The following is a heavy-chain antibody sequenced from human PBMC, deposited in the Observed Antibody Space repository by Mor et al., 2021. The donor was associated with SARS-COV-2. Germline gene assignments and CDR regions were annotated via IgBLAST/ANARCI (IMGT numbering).Heavy chain of an antibody. D-gene: IGHD3-9*01. CDR2: IFSSDKK. V-gene: IGHV2-26*01. CDR3: ARLYYDILTGYYYDF. J-gene: IGHJ4*02. Sequence: ALEWLAHIFSSDKKSFSTSLKTRLTISKDTSKIQVVLTMTNMDPVDTATYYCARLYYDILTGYYYDFWGQGTLVTVSS.